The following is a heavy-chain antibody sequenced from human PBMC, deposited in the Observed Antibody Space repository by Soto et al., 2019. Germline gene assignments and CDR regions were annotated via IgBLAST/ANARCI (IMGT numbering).Heavy chain of an antibody. CDR2: ISYDGSNK. CDR3: ARDAPVYGSGDY. V-gene: IGHV3-30-3*01. D-gene: IGHD3-10*01. Sequence: QVQLVESGGGVVQPGRSLRLSCAASGFTFSTYSIHWVRQAPGKGLEWVAVISYDGSNKYYADSVKGRFTISRDNSKNTLYLQMNSLRAEDTAVYYCARDAPVYGSGDYWGQGTLVTVSS. CDR1: GFTFSTYS. J-gene: IGHJ4*02.